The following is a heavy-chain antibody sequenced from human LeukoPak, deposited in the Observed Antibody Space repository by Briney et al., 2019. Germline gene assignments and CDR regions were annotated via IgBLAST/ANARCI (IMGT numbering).Heavy chain of an antibody. CDR2: ISYFGAT. J-gene: IGHJ4*02. Sequence: PSETLSLTCTVSGDSISSYWNWIRQPPGKGLEWIGYISYFGATIYNPSLKSRVTTLLNTSKNQFSLKLRSMTAADTAVYYCARGRGSGLYFDYWGQGNLVTVSS. CDR3: ARGRGSGLYFDY. D-gene: IGHD2-15*01. CDR1: GDSISSY. V-gene: IGHV4-59*01.